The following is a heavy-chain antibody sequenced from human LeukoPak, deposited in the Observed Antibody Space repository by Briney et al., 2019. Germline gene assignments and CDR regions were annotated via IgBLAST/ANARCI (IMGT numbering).Heavy chain of an antibody. CDR2: IYYSGST. V-gene: IGHV4-59*01. J-gene: IGHJ6*03. Sequence: SETLSLTCTVSGGSISSYYWSWLRQPPGKGLEWLGYIYYSGSTNYNPSLKSRVTISVDTSKNQFSLKLSSVTAADTAVYYCARDRRYFGYYYMDVWGKGTTVTVSS. CDR1: GGSISSYY. D-gene: IGHD3-9*01. CDR3: ARDRRYFGYYYMDV.